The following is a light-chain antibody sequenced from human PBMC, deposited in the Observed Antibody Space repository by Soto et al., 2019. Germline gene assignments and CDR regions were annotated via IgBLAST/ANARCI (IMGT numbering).Light chain of an antibody. CDR1: SGHSSYA. Sequence: QAVLTQSPSASASLGASVKLTCTLSSGHSSYAIAWHQQQPEKGPRYLMKLDSDGSHTKGDAIPDRFSGSSSGAERYLTISSLQSEDEADYYCQTWVTGMHVVFGGGTKVTVL. J-gene: IGLJ2*01. CDR3: QTWVTGMHVV. V-gene: IGLV4-69*01. CDR2: LDSDGSH.